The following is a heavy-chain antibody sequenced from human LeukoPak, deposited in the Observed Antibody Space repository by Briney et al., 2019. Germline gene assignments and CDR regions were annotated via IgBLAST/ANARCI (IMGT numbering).Heavy chain of an antibody. Sequence: SETLSLTCTVSGGSISSYYWSWIRQPAGKGLEWIGRIYTSGSTNYNPSLKSRVTMSVDTSKNQFSLKLNSMTAADTAVYYCQAYYGSGSYSDFWGQGTLVTVSS. V-gene: IGHV4-4*07. CDR1: GGSISSYY. J-gene: IGHJ4*02. CDR2: IYTSGST. D-gene: IGHD3-10*01. CDR3: QAYYGSGSYSDF.